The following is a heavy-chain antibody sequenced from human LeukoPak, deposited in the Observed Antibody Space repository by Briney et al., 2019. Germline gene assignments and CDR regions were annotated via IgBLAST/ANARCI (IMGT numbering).Heavy chain of an antibody. V-gene: IGHV3-23*01. D-gene: IGHD3-3*01. J-gene: IGHJ4*02. CDR2: ISGGLGGT. Sequence: GGSLRLSCAASGFTFSSYAMSWVRQAPGKGLEWVSSISGGLGGTYYADSVKGRFTISRDDSKNTLYLQVNSLRAEDTAVYYCAKKVYDFWSGYDYWGQGTLVTVSS. CDR1: GFTFSSYA. CDR3: AKKVYDFWSGYDY.